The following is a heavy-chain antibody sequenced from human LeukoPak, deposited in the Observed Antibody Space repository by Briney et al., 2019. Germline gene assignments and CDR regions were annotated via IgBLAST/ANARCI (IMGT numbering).Heavy chain of an antibody. J-gene: IGHJ3*02. Sequence: SETLSLTCTVSGGSISSYYWSWIRQPPGKGLEWIGYIYYSGSTNYNPSLKSRVTISVDTSKNQFSLKLSSVTAADTAVYYCASGWNDEGAFDIWGQGTMVTVSS. D-gene: IGHD1-1*01. CDR3: ASGWNDEGAFDI. CDR2: IYYSGST. CDR1: GGSISSYY. V-gene: IGHV4-59*01.